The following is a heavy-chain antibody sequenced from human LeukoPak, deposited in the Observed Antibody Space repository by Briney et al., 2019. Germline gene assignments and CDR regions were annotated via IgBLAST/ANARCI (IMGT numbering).Heavy chain of an antibody. CDR1: GFTFSNYA. V-gene: IGHV3-23*01. Sequence: GGSLRLSCEASGFTFSNYAMSWVGQAPGKGLEWVSTISNSGDATYYADSVKGRFTISRDNSKNTLYLQMNSLRAEDTAVYYCAKAPPYKKYFDYWGQGTLVTVSS. D-gene: IGHD1-1*01. CDR3: AKAPPYKKYFDY. J-gene: IGHJ4*02. CDR2: ISNSGDAT.